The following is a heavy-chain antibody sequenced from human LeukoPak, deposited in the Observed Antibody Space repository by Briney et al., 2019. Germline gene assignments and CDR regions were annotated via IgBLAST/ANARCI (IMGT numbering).Heavy chain of an antibody. Sequence: PGGSLRLSCAASGFTFSSYAMSWVRQAPGKGLEWVSSISDRGGNTYSADSVKGRFTISRDNAKNTLYLQMNSLRAEDTAVYYCARGHTLLWGYYYYYGMDVWGQGTTVTVSS. CDR1: GFTFSSYA. D-gene: IGHD2/OR15-2a*01. CDR2: ISDRGGNT. V-gene: IGHV3-23*01. J-gene: IGHJ6*02. CDR3: ARGHTLLWGYYYYYGMDV.